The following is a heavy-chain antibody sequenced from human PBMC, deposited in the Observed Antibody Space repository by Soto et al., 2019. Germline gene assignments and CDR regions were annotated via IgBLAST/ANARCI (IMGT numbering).Heavy chain of an antibody. CDR3: ARSPRVIVAAKGTLDY. CDR1: GYTFTTFG. J-gene: IGHJ4*02. Sequence: QVQLVQSGGEVKKPGASVKVSCKASGYTFTTFGITWVRQAPGQGLEWMGWISTSTGNTNYAQKLQARVTLTTDTSTRTAYLELRSLTSDDTAVYYCARSPRVIVAAKGTLDYWGQGTLVTVSS. V-gene: IGHV1-18*04. CDR2: ISTSTGNT. D-gene: IGHD5-12*01.